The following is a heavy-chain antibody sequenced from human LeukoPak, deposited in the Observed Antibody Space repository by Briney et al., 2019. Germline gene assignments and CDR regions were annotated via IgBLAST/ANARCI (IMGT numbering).Heavy chain of an antibody. V-gene: IGHV4-34*01. J-gene: IGHJ5*02. D-gene: IGHD3-10*01. CDR1: GGSSSGDY. CDR3: ARVALLWFGESPYNWFDP. CDR2: INHSGST. Sequence: SETLSLTCAVYGGSSSGDYWSWIRQPPGKGLEWIGEINHSGSTNYNPSLKSRVSISVDTSKNQFPLKLSSVTAADTAVYYCARVALLWFGESPYNWFDPWGQGTLVTVSS.